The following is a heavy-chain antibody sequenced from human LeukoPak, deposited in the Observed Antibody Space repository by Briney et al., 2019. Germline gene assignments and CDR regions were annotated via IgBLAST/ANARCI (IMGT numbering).Heavy chain of an antibody. Sequence: GGSLRLSCAASGFIFSSYAMSWVRQAPGKGLEWVSAISGSGGSTYYADSVKGRFTISRDNSKNTLYLQMNSLRAEDTAVYYCAKDHGTMVRGIYYFDYWGQGTLVTVSS. CDR1: GFIFSSYA. CDR2: ISGSGGST. D-gene: IGHD3-10*01. J-gene: IGHJ4*02. V-gene: IGHV3-23*01. CDR3: AKDHGTMVRGIYYFDY.